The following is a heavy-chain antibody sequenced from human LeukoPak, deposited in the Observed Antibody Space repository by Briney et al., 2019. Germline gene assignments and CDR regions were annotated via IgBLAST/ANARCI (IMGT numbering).Heavy chain of an antibody. CDR3: AKGPSGWYPHDY. Sequence: GGSLRLSCAASGFTFSSYAMHWVRQAPGKGLEWVAVISYDGSNKYYADSVKGRFTISRDNSKNTLYLQMNSLRAEDTAVYYCAKGPSGWYPHDYWGQGTLVTVSS. CDR1: GFTFSSYA. D-gene: IGHD6-19*01. CDR2: ISYDGSNK. V-gene: IGHV3-30-3*01. J-gene: IGHJ4*02.